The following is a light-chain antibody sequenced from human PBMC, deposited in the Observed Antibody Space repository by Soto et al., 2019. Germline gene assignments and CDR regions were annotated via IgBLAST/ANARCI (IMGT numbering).Light chain of an antibody. CDR3: QQSYDMPWT. V-gene: IGKV1-39*01. CDR2: AAN. CDR1: QSISTY. J-gene: IGKJ1*01. Sequence: DIQMTPSPSSLSASVVDTVTIPCRASQSISTYLTWYQQKPGKAPKLLIYAANNLQSGVPSRFSGSGSGTDFTLTISSLQPEDFAAYYCQQSYDMPWTFGQGTKVDIK.